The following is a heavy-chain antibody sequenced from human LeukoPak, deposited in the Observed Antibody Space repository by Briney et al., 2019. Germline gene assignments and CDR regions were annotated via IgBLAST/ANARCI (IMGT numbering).Heavy chain of an antibody. CDR1: GYIFTDYY. V-gene: IGHV1-2*02. CDR3: ARSRTPFYYYGMHV. J-gene: IGHJ6*02. Sequence: ASVRVSCKASGYIFTDYYVHWVRQAPGQGLEWMGWIDPNSGGTHHAPNFQGRATMTRDTSSSTVYMDLSRLRSADTAIYYCARSRTPFYYYGMHVRGLGTSVTVSS. D-gene: IGHD1-1*01. CDR2: IDPNSGGT.